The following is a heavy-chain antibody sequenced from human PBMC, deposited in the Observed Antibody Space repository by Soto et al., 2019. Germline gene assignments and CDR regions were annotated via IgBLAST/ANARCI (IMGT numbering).Heavy chain of an antibody. D-gene: IGHD5-12*01. J-gene: IGHJ4*02. V-gene: IGHV1-18*01. Sequence: ASVKVSCKASGYTFTSYGISWVRQAPGQGLEWMGWINAYNGNTNYAQKLQGRVTMTTDTSTSTAYMELSRLRSDDTAVYYCARDGHKWLQAFGEYYFDYWGQGTLVTVSS. CDR3: ARDGHKWLQAFGEYYFDY. CDR1: GYTFTSYG. CDR2: INAYNGNT.